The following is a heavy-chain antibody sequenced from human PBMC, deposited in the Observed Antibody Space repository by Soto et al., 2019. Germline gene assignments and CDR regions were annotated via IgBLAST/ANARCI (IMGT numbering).Heavy chain of an antibody. Sequence: PSETLSLTCAVSGGSISSGGYSWSWIRQPPGKGLEWIGYIYHSGSTYYNPSLKSRVTISVDRSKNQFSLKLSSVTAAGTAVYYCARGLIVVVGVTYFDYWGQGTLVTVSS. CDR2: IYHSGST. D-gene: IGHD3-22*01. J-gene: IGHJ4*02. CDR1: GGSISSGGYS. V-gene: IGHV4-30-2*01. CDR3: ARGLIVVVGVTYFDY.